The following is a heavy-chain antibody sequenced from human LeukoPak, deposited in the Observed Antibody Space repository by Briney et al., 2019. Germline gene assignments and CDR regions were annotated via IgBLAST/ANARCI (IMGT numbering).Heavy chain of an antibody. V-gene: IGHV3-9*01. CDR2: ISWNSGSI. J-gene: IGHJ4*02. D-gene: IGHD1-1*01. CDR1: GFTFDDYA. CDR3: AKDVNIGTTFDY. Sequence: PGGSLRLSCAASGFTFDDYAMHWVRQAPGKGLEWVSGISWNSGSIGYADSVKGRFTISRDTAKNSLYLQMTSLRTEDTALYYCAKDVNIGTTFDYWGQGTLVTVSS.